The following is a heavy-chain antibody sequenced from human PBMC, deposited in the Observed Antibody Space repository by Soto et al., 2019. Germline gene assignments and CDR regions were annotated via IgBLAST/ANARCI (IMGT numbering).Heavy chain of an antibody. CDR2: ISGSGGST. CDR1: GFTFSSYA. CDR3: AKDTRGYGGSYYGSVTSYYYYGMDV. Sequence: GGSLRLSCAASGFTFSSYAMSWVRQAPGKGLEWVSAISGSGGSTYYADSVKGRFTISGDNSKNTLYLQMNSLRAEDTAVYYCAKDTRGYGGSYYGSVTSYYYYGMDVWGQGTTVTVSS. D-gene: IGHD1-26*01. V-gene: IGHV3-23*01. J-gene: IGHJ6*02.